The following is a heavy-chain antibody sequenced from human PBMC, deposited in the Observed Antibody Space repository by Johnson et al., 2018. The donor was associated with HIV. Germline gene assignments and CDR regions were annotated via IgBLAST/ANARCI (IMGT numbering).Heavy chain of an antibody. Sequence: VQLVESGGGLVQPGGSLRLSCAASGFTVSSNYMSWVRQAPGKGLEWVSVIYSGGSTYYADSVKGRFTISRDNSENTLYLQMNSLRTEDTALYYCASKDSTDYYADFNIWGQGTMVTVSS. V-gene: IGHV3-66*02. D-gene: IGHD3-22*01. CDR3: ASKDSTDYYADFNI. CDR2: IYSGGST. CDR1: GFTVSSNY. J-gene: IGHJ3*02.